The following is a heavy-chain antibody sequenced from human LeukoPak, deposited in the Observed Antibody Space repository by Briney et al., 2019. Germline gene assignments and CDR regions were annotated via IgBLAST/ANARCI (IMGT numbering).Heavy chain of an antibody. D-gene: IGHD3-22*01. CDR1: EFTFSSYS. J-gene: IGHJ4*02. CDR2: ITNSGNSK. CDR3: ARTRSSGYLTFDC. V-gene: IGHV3-48*01. Sequence: GSLRLSCAASEFTFSSYSMNWVRQAPGKGLEWVSYITNSGNSKSYADSVKGRLTISRDNTKNSLYLQMNGLRAEDTAVYYCARTRSSGYLTFDCWGQGILVTVSS.